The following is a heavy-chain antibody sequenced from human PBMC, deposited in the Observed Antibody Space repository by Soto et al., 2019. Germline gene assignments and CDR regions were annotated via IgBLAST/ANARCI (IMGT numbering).Heavy chain of an antibody. CDR2: VYSTGTT. CDR3: AIVSKLVALKDGKSAYFYAMDV. J-gene: IGHJ6*02. CDR1: GDSVSSSDFY. Sequence: PSETLSLTCAVSGDSVSSSDFYWTWIRQPPGKPLEWIGYVYSTGTTNYSPSLKSRVDMSVDTSENQFSLKVRSVTAADAAVYFSAIVSKLVALKDGKSAYFYAMDVWGPGTTVTVSS. V-gene: IGHV4-61*08. D-gene: IGHD6-6*01.